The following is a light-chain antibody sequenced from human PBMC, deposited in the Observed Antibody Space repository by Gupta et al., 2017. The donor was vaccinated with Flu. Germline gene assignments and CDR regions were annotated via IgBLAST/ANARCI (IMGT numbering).Light chain of an antibody. Sequence: KRARCNCGGKYVGGKTVNLYHQKSGAAPGLVFYDDTDRHSGIPEGFSASNSGTTATPTISRVEAGDEADYYCQVSDSNSNNCVFGGGTKVTVL. J-gene: IGLJ3*02. CDR3: QVSDSNSNNCV. CDR2: DDT. V-gene: IGLV3-21*03. CDR1: YVGGKT.